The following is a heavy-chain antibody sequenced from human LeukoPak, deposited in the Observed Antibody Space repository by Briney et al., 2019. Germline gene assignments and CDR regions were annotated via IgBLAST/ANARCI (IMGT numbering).Heavy chain of an antibody. V-gene: IGHV4-34*01. Sequence: PSETLSLTCAVYGVSFSGYYWSWLRHPPGKGLEWLGEINHSGSTNYNPALKSRVTISVDTSKNQFSLKLSSVTAADTAVYYCARAGLWFGVYFDYWGQGTLVTVSS. CDR3: ARAGLWFGVYFDY. D-gene: IGHD3-10*01. J-gene: IGHJ4*02. CDR2: INHSGST. CDR1: GVSFSGYY.